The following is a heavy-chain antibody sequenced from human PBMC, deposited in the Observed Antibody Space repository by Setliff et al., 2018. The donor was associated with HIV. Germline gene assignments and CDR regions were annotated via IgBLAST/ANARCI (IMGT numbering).Heavy chain of an antibody. D-gene: IGHD5-12*01. CDR3: ARGATLLPGYSDRWEYFYMDV. J-gene: IGHJ6*03. Sequence: SETLSLTCAAYGGSFSEYYWSWIRQSPGKGLEWIGEINHSGSTHYNPPLKSRATISVDTSKNQFSPRLNSVTAADTAVYYCARGATLLPGYSDRWEYFYMDVWGKGTTVTVSS. CDR1: GGSFSEYY. CDR2: INHSGST. V-gene: IGHV4-34*01.